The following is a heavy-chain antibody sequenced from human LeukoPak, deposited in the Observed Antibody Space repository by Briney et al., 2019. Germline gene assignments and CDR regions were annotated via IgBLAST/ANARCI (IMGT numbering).Heavy chain of an antibody. V-gene: IGHV4-59*01. J-gene: IGHJ4*02. CDR3: ARRRYNYGYTSFDY. CDR1: GGSIRGYY. D-gene: IGHD5-18*01. CDR2: IYYSGST. Sequence: SETLSLTCTVSGGSIRGYYWSWIRQPPGKGLDWIGYIYYSGSTNYNPSLKSRVTISVDTSKNQFSLKLISVTAADTAMYYCARRRYNYGYTSFDYWGQGTLVTVSS.